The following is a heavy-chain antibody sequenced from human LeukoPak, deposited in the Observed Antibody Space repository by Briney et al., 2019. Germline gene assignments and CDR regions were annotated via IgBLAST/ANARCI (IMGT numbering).Heavy chain of an antibody. CDR3: AKDRPVGWLQFPVPGN. Sequence: GGSLRLSCAASGFTFSSYGMHWVRQAPGKGLEWVAFIRYDGSNKYYADSVKGRFTISRDNSKNTLYLQMNSLRAEDTAVYYCAKDRPVGWLQFPVPGNWGQGTLVTVSS. V-gene: IGHV3-30*02. CDR1: GFTFSSYG. CDR2: IRYDGSNK. J-gene: IGHJ4*02. D-gene: IGHD5-24*01.